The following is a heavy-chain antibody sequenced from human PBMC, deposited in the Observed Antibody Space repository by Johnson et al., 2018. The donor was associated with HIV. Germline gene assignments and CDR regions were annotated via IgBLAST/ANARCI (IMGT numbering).Heavy chain of an antibody. CDR3: ASIDAFDI. CDR1: GFTFSSYA. Sequence: QVQLVESGGGVVQPGRSLRLSCAPSGFTFSSYAMHWVRQAPGKGLEWVAVISYDGSNKYYADSVRGRFTISRDNSKNTLYLQMNSLRTEDTTIYYCASIDAFDIWGQGTMVTVSS. CDR2: ISYDGSNK. V-gene: IGHV3-30*04. J-gene: IGHJ3*02.